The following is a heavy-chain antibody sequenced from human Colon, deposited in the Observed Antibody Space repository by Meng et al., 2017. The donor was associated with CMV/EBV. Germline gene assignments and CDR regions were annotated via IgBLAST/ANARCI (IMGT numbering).Heavy chain of an antibody. J-gene: IGHJ4*02. CDR3: ARSHLSSLLRYFDFFDY. D-gene: IGHD3-9*01. CDR1: CNFRSYA. CDR2: ISYDGSNK. Sequence: CNFRSYAMHWVRQAPGKGLEWVAVISYDGSNKYYADSVKGRFTISRDNSKNTLYLQMNSLRAEDTAVYYCARSHLSSLLRYFDFFDYWGQGTLVTVSS. V-gene: IGHV3-30*04.